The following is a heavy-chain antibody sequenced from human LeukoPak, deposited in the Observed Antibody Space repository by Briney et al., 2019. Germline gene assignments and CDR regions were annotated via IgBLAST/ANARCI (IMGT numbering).Heavy chain of an antibody. CDR3: ASDSSGYYRNDAFDI. Sequence: SETLSLTCTVSGGSISSYYWSWIRQPPGKGLEWIGYTYYSGSTNYNPSLKSRVTISVDTSKNQFSLKLSSVTAADTAVYYCASDSSGYYRNDAFDIWGQGTMVTVSS. CDR1: GGSISSYY. CDR2: TYYSGST. J-gene: IGHJ3*02. D-gene: IGHD3-22*01. V-gene: IGHV4-59*01.